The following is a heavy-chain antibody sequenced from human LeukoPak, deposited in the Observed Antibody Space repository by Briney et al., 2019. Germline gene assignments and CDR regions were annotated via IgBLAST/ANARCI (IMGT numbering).Heavy chain of an antibody. J-gene: IGHJ5*02. D-gene: IGHD6-19*01. CDR2: INPNSGGT. CDR3: ARDRIAVAGTSRLFDP. CDR1: GYTFTGYY. V-gene: IGHV1-2*02. Sequence: ASVKVSCKASGYTFTGYYMHWVRQAPGQGLEWRGWINPNSGGTNYAQKLQGRVTMTTDTSTSTAYMELRSMRSDDAAVYYCARDRIAVAGTSRLFDPWGQGTLVTVSS.